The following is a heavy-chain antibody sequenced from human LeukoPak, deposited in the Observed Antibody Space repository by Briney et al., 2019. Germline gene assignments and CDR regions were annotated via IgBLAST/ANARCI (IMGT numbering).Heavy chain of an antibody. V-gene: IGHV4-59*01. Sequence: SETLSLTCTVSSGSIISYYWSWIRQPPGKGLEWIGYIYYSGSSNYNPSLKSRVTMSVDTPKKEFSLRVSSVTAADTAVYYCARTEYYFDHWGQGTLVTVSS. CDR3: ARTEYYFDH. CDR2: IYYSGSS. CDR1: SGSIISYY. J-gene: IGHJ4*02. D-gene: IGHD3-10*01.